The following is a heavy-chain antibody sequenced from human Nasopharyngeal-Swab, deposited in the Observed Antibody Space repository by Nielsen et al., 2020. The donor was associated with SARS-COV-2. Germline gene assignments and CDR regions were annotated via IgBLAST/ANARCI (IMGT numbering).Heavy chain of an antibody. CDR1: GGSFSGYY. V-gene: IGHV4-34*01. CDR2: INHSGST. D-gene: IGHD2-2*01. Sequence: SETLSLTCAVYGGSFSGYYWSWFRQPPGKGLEWIGEINHSGSTNYNPSLKSRVTISVDTSKNQFSLKLSSVTAADTAVYYCASDLGQYQLHTLGGNNWFDPWGQGTLVTVSS. CDR3: ASDLGQYQLHTLGGNNWFDP. J-gene: IGHJ5*02.